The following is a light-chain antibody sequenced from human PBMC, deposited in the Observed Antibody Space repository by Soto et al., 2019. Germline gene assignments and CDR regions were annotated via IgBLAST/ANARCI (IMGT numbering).Light chain of an antibody. J-gene: IGKJ5*01. CDR1: QSGLNRSNNRSY. CDR3: QQRSSWPPIT. Sequence: DIIMTQSPATLAVSLGERATINCKSSQSGLNRSNNRSYLAWYQQKPGQPPKVLIYWAVTRGSGVPARFSGSGSGTEFTLTISSLQSEDFAVYYCQQRSSWPPITFGQGTRLEIK. CDR2: WAV. V-gene: IGKV4-1*01.